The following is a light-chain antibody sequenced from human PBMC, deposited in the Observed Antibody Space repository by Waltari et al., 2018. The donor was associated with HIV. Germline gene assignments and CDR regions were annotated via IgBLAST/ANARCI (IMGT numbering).Light chain of an antibody. CDR3: ASWDDNLSGWV. CDR2: RSD. Sequence: QSVLTQPPSASGTPGQSVSISCSGSRSNIGRNYVYWYQHLPGTTPKVVIYRSDQRPSGVPDRFSVSNSGTSASLAISGLRSEDEAHYYCASWDDNLSGWVFGGGTKLTVL. CDR1: RSNIGRNY. J-gene: IGLJ3*02. V-gene: IGLV1-47*01.